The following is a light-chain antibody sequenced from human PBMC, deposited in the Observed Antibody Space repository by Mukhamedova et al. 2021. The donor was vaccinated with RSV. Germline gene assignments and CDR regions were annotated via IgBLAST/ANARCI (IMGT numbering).Light chain of an antibody. Sequence: SSYLAWFQQKPGQAPRLLIYGASSRATGIPDRFSGSGSGTDFTLTISRLEPEDFAVYYCQQYGSSPFTFGPGTKVDIK. J-gene: IGKJ3*01. CDR2: GAS. CDR3: QQYGSSPFT. CDR1: SSY. V-gene: IGKV3-20*01.